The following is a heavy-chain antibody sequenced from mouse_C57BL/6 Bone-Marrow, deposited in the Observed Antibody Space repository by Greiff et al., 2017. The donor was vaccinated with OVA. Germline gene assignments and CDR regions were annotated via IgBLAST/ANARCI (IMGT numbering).Heavy chain of an antibody. CDR3: AITRFAY. CDR1: GFTFSDYG. Sequence: DVKLVESGGGLVKPGGSLKLSCAASGFTFSDYGMHWVRQAPEKRLEWVATISDGGSYTYYPDNVKGRFTISRDNAKNNLYLQMSHLKSEDTAMYYCAITRFAYWGQGTLVTVSA. J-gene: IGHJ3*01. D-gene: IGHD2-4*01. V-gene: IGHV5-4*03. CDR2: ISDGGSYT.